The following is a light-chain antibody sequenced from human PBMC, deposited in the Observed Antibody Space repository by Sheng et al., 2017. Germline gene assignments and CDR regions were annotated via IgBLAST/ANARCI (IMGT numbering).Light chain of an antibody. Sequence: EIVLTQSPATLSLSPGEGATLSCRASQSVSSYLAWYQQKPGQAPRLLIYDVFNRATGIPARFSGSGSGTDFTLTISSLEPEDFALYYCQQRTNWATFGQGTRLEIK. V-gene: IGKV3-11*01. CDR1: QSVSSY. CDR3: QQRTNWAT. J-gene: IGKJ5*01. CDR2: DVF.